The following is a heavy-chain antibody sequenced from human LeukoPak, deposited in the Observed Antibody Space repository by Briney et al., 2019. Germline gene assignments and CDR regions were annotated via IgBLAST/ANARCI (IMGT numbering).Heavy chain of an antibody. D-gene: IGHD6-13*01. V-gene: IGHV3-48*04. CDR1: GFTFSSYS. CDR2: ISSSGSTI. Sequence: GGSLRLSCAASGFTFSSYSMNWVRQAPGKGLEWVSYISSSGSTIYYADSVKGRFTISRDNAKNSLYLQMNSLRAEDTAVYYCARDRSSWTKYWGQGTLVTVSS. J-gene: IGHJ4*02. CDR3: ARDRSSWTKY.